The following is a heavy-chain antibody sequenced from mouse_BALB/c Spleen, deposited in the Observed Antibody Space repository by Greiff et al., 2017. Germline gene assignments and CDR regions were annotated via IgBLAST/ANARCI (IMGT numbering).Heavy chain of an antibody. D-gene: IGHD2-3*01. V-gene: IGHV1-82*01. CDR1: GYAFSSSW. J-gene: IGHJ4*01. Sequence: QVQLKQSGPELVKPGASVKISCKASGYAFSSSWMNWVKQRPGQGLEWIGRIYPGDGDTNYNGKFKGKATLTADKSSSTAYMQLSSLTSVDSAVYFCAREDDGSYAMDYWGQGTSVTVSS. CDR3: AREDDGSYAMDY. CDR2: IYPGDGDT.